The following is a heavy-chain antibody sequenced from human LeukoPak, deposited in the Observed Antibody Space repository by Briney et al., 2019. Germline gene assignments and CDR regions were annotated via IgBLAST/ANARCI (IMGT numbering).Heavy chain of an antibody. CDR1: GYTFTGYY. CDR3: AREGETYYYDSSGYYQVDWFDP. D-gene: IGHD3-22*01. Sequence: ASVKVSCKASGYTFTGYYMHWVRQAPGQGLEWMGWINAGNGNTKYSQKFQGRVTITRDTSASTAYMELSSLRSEDTAVYYCAREGETYYYDSSGYYQVDWFDPWGQGTLVTVSS. CDR2: INAGNGNT. J-gene: IGHJ5*02. V-gene: IGHV1-3*01.